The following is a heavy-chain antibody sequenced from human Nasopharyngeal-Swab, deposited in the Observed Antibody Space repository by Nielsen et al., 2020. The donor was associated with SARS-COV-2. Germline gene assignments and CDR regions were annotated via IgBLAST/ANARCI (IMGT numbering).Heavy chain of an antibody. V-gene: IGHV1-2*06. CDR3: ARDRLTSQYYYDSSGYGY. CDR2: INPNSGGT. Sequence: ASVKVSCKASGYTFTGYYMHWVRQAPGQGLEWMGRINPNSGGTNYAQKFQGRVTMTRDTSISTAYMELSRLRSDDTAVYYCARDRLTSQYYYDSSGYGYWGQGTLVTVSS. D-gene: IGHD3-22*01. J-gene: IGHJ4*02. CDR1: GYTFTGYY.